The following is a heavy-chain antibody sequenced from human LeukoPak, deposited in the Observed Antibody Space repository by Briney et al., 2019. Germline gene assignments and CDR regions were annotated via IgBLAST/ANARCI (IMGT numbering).Heavy chain of an antibody. J-gene: IGHJ1*01. V-gene: IGHV4-34*01. CDR1: GGSFSGYY. CDR2: INHSGST. D-gene: IGHD4-17*01. CDR3: ARGHSPVTTKVSYFQH. Sequence: SETLSLTCAVYGGSFSGYYWSWIRQPPGKGLEWIGEINHSGSTNYNPSLKSRVAILVDTSKNQFSLKLSSVTAADTAVYYCARGHSPVTTKVSYFQHWGQGTLVAVSS.